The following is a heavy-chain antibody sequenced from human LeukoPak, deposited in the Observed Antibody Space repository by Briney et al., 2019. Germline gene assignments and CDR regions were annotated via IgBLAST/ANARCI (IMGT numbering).Heavy chain of an antibody. CDR2: LSGSGITT. J-gene: IGHJ4*01. D-gene: IGHD6-19*01. CDR1: RFTLSNSA. V-gene: IGHV3-23*01. Sequence: PGGSLRLSCAASRFTLSNSAMSWVRQAPGKGLEWVSTLSGSGITTYYADSVKGRFTISRDNSKNTLYLQMNCLRAEDTAVYYCAKGIYSSGWSYFDYWGHGTLVTVSS. CDR3: AKGIYSSGWSYFDY.